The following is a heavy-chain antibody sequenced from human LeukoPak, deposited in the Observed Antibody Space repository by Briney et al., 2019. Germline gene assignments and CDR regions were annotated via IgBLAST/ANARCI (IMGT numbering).Heavy chain of an antibody. D-gene: IGHD6-13*01. V-gene: IGHV1-69*04. Sequence: ASVKVSCKASGGTFSSYAISWVRQAPGQGLEWMGRIIPILGIANYAQKFQGRVTITADKSTSTAYMELSSLRAEDTAVYYCAKDLAAARPGDYWGQGTLVTVSS. CDR3: AKDLAAARPGDY. CDR2: IIPILGIA. J-gene: IGHJ4*02. CDR1: GGTFSSYA.